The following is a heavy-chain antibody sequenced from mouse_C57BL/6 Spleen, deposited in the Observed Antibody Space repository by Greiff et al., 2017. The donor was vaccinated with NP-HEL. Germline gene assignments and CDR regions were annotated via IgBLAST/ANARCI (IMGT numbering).Heavy chain of an antibody. J-gene: IGHJ2*01. D-gene: IGHD2-5*01. Sequence: VQLQQSGAELVRPGASVKLSCTASGFNIKDDYMHWVKQRPEQGLEWIGWIDPENGDTEYASKFQGKATITADTSSNTAYLQLSSLTSEDTAVYYCTLPYSNHYYFDYWGQGTTLTVSS. CDR3: TLPYSNHYYFDY. CDR2: IDPENGDT. V-gene: IGHV14-4*01. CDR1: GFNIKDDY.